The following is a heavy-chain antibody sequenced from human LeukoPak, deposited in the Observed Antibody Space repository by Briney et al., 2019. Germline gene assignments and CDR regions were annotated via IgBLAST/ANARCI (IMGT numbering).Heavy chain of an antibody. D-gene: IGHD6-19*01. J-gene: IGHJ5*02. CDR2: INTNTGNP. CDR3: ARLNPYSSGWYRGWFDP. Sequence: ASVKVSCKASGYTFTSYAMNWVRRAPGQGLEWMGWINTNTGNPTYAQGFTGRFVFSLDTSVSTAYLQISSLKAEDTAVYYCARLNPYSSGWYRGWFDPWGQGTLVTVSS. CDR1: GYTFTSYA. V-gene: IGHV7-4-1*02.